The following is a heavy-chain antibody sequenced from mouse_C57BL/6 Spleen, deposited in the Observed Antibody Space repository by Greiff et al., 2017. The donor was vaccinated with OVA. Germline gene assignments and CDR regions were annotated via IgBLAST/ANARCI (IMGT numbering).Heavy chain of an antibody. CDR2: IWSDGST. D-gene: IGHD2-4*01. Sequence: VQRVESGPGLVAPSQSLSITCTVSGFSLTSYGVHWVRQPPGKGLEWLVVIWSDGSTTYNSALKSRLSISKDNSKSQVFLKMNSLQTDDTAMYYCARHHDYDGDWYFDVWGTGTTVTVSS. CDR3: ARHHDYDGDWYFDV. V-gene: IGHV2-6-1*01. CDR1: GFSLTSYG. J-gene: IGHJ1*03.